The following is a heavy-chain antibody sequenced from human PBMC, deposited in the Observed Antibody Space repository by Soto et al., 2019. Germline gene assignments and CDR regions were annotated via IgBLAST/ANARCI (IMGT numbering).Heavy chain of an antibody. Sequence: QLQLQESGPGLVKPSETLSLTCTVSGDSISSGSAYWGWVRQPPGKGLEWIGSFYYSGNTHYNPSLKSRASRSVDTSKNQFSLKLSSVTATDRAVYYCARHLGPTGPRYWGQGTLVTVSS. V-gene: IGHV4-39*01. J-gene: IGHJ4*02. D-gene: IGHD1-26*01. CDR1: GDSISSGSAY. CDR2: FYYSGNT. CDR3: ARHLGPTGPRY.